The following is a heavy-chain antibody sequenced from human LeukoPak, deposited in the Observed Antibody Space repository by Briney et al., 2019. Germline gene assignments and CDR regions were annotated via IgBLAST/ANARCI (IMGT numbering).Heavy chain of an antibody. J-gene: IGHJ6*02. CDR1: GYTFTSYY. CDR2: INPNSGGT. D-gene: IGHD3-10*01. CDR3: ARDYYGSGRTSRYYYYGMDV. V-gene: IGHV1-2*04. Sequence: ASVKVSCKASGYTFTSYYMHWVRQAPGQGLEWMGWINPNSGGTNYAQKFQGWVTMTRDTSISTAYMELSRLRSDDTAVYYCARDYYGSGRTSRYYYYGMDVWGQGTTVTVSS.